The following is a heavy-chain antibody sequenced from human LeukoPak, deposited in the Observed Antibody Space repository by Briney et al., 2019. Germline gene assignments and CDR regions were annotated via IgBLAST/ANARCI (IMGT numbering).Heavy chain of an antibody. CDR3: ARGYYYDSSGFHHTDY. CDR2: ISGSGGST. D-gene: IGHD3-22*01. CDR1: GFTFSSYA. Sequence: GGSLRLSCAASGFTFSSYAMSWVRQAPGKGLEWVSAISGSGGSTYYADSVKGRFTISSDHSKNTLYLQMNSLRAEDTAMYYCARGYYYDSSGFHHTDYWGQGTLVTVSS. V-gene: IGHV3-23*01. J-gene: IGHJ4*02.